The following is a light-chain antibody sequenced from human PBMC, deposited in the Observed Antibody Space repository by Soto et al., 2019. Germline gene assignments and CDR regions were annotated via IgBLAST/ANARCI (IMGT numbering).Light chain of an antibody. CDR1: RSISNY. CDR3: QQSYTAPYT. J-gene: IGKJ3*01. CDR2: GAS. V-gene: IGKV1-39*01. Sequence: DIQMTQSPSSLSASVGDAVSLTCRASRSISNYLNWYQQKPGRAPKLLISGASSLQRGVPSRFSGSGSGKTFTLTITSLKPDDFPIYFCQQSYTAPYTFGPATKVDIK.